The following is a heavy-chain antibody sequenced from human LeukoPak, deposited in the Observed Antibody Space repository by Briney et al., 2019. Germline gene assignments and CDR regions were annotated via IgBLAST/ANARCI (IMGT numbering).Heavy chain of an antibody. J-gene: IGHJ6*03. CDR1: GFTFSSYE. V-gene: IGHV3-21*04. CDR2: ISSSSSYI. D-gene: IGHD5-18*01. Sequence: PGGSLRLSCAASGFTFSSYEMNWVRQAPGKGLEWVSSISSSSSYIYYADSVKGRFTISRDNAKNSLYLQMNSLRAEDTALYYCARDDGGYSYGLAGYYYMDVWGKGTTVTVSS. CDR3: ARDDGGYSYGLAGYYYMDV.